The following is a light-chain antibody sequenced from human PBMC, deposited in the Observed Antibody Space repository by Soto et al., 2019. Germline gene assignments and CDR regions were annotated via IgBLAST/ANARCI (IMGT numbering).Light chain of an antibody. J-gene: IGKJ4*01. Sequence: IKMTQSPSTLSASVGDRVTITCRASQSISSWLAWYQQKPGKAPKLLIYKASSLESGVPSRFSGSGSGTEFTLTISSLQPDDFATYYCQQSYSTPLTFGGGTKVDI. CDR2: KAS. CDR3: QQSYSTPLT. V-gene: IGKV1-5*03. CDR1: QSISSW.